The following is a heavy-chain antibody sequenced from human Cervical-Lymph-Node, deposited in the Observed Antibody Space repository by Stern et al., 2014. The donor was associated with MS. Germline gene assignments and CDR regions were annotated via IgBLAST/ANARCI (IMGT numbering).Heavy chain of an antibody. J-gene: IGHJ6*02. CDR3: AAEGEYIRSGIYHYTGMDV. Sequence: VQLVQSGPEVKRPGTSVRVSCKASGFTFLSSAMQWVRQARGQLLEWIGFIVVDRADARYAQKFHDRVTISRDMSTSTVNMELSSLRSEDTAVYYCAAEGEYIRSGIYHYTGMDVWGQGTTVTVSS. CDR1: GFTFLSSA. CDR2: IVVDRADA. V-gene: IGHV1-58*02. D-gene: IGHD3-10*01.